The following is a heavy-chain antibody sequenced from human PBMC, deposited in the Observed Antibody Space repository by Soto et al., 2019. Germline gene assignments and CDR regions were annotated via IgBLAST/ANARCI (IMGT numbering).Heavy chain of an antibody. CDR1: GYTFTSYA. CDR2: INAGNGNA. D-gene: IGHD1-26*01. CDR3: ARESYPVISWFDP. J-gene: IGHJ5*02. Sequence: GASVKVSCKASGYTFTSYAMHWVRQAPGQRLEWMGRINAGNGNAKYAQKFQGRVTITTDKSTSTAYMELSSLRSEDTAVYYCARESYPVISWFDPWGQGTLVTLSS. V-gene: IGHV1-3*01.